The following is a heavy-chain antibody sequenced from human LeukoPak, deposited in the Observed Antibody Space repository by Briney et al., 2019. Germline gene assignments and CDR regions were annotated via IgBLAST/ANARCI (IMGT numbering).Heavy chain of an antibody. CDR3: ARDGDYVWGSYHTPLDY. Sequence: HPGGSLRLSCAASGFTFSSYWMSWVRQAPGKGLEWVANIKQDGSEKFYVDSVKGRFTISRDNAKSSLYPQMNSLRAEDTAVYYCARDGDYVWGSYHTPLDYWGQGTLVTVSS. CDR2: IKQDGSEK. D-gene: IGHD3-16*02. CDR1: GFTFSSYW. J-gene: IGHJ4*02. V-gene: IGHV3-7*01.